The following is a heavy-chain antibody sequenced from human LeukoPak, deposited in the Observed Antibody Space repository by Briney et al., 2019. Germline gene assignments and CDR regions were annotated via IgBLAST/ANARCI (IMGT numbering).Heavy chain of an antibody. V-gene: IGHV3-53*01. CDR1: GFSVITNS. CDR3: ARVGQALEALVYYYMDV. J-gene: IGHJ6*03. CDR2: ICGGETT. D-gene: IGHD1-1*01. Sequence: GGSLRLSCAASGFSVITNSMSWVRQAPGKGLEWVSLICGGETTYYADSVKGRFTISRDNSKNTLYLQMNSLGAEDTAVYYCARVGQALEALVYYYMDVWGKGTTVIVSS.